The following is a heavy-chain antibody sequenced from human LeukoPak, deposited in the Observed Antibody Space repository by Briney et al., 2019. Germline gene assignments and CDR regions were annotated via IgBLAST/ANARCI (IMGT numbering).Heavy chain of an antibody. J-gene: IGHJ4*02. CDR3: ASDLGYCTNGVCHTRFDY. Sequence: ASVKVSCKASGYTFTSYGISWVRQAPGQGLEWMGWISAYDGNTNYAQKLQGRVTMTTDTSTSTAYMELRSLRSDNTAVYYCASDLGYCTNGVCHTRFDYWGQGTLVAVSS. CDR1: GYTFTSYG. V-gene: IGHV1-18*01. CDR2: ISAYDGNT. D-gene: IGHD2-8*01.